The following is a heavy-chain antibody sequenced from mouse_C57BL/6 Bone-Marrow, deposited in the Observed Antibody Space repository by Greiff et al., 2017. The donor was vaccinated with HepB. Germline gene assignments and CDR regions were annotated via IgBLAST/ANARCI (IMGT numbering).Heavy chain of an antibody. J-gene: IGHJ4*01. CDR1: GFTFSDYG. V-gene: IGHV5-15*01. Sequence: EVQRVESGGGLVQPGGSLKLSCAASGFTFSDYGMAWVRQAPRKGPEWVAFISNLAYSIYYAATVTGRFTISRENAKKPLYLEMSSLRSEDTAMYYCARHPLNYDSIDYWGQGTSVTVSS. CDR3: ARHPLNYDSIDY. CDR2: ISNLAYSI.